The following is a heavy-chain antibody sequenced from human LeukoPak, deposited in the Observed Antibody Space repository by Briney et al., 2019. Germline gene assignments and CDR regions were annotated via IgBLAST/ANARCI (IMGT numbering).Heavy chain of an antibody. Sequence: EASVRVSCKASGYTFTSYGISWVRQAPGQGPEWMGWISAYNGNTNYAQKLQGRVTMTTDTSTSTAYMELRSLRSDDTAVYYCARGVPVPYWYFDLWGRGTLVTVSS. V-gene: IGHV1-18*01. CDR2: ISAYNGNT. J-gene: IGHJ2*01. CDR3: ARGVPVPYWYFDL. D-gene: IGHD3-16*01. CDR1: GYTFTSYG.